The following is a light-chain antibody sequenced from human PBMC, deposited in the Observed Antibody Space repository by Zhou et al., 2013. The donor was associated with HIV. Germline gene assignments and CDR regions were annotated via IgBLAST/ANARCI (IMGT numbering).Light chain of an antibody. V-gene: IGKV1-17*01. CDR3: LQHNTYPRT. Sequence: DIQMTQAPSSLSASVGDRVTITCRASQGIRSDLGWYQQKPGKAPKRLIYTASSLQGGVPSRFSGSGSGTEFTLTISSLQPEDFATYYCLQHNTYPRTFGQGTKVELK. J-gene: IGKJ1*01. CDR1: QGIRSD. CDR2: TAS.